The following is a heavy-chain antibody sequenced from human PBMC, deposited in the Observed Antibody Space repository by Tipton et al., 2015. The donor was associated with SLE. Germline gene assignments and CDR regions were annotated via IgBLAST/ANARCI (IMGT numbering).Heavy chain of an antibody. D-gene: IGHD3-10*01. CDR1: GGSISSSSYY. CDR3: ARDNYIGSGSSSRWFDP. V-gene: IGHV4-39*07. CDR2: IYYSGST. J-gene: IGHJ5*02. Sequence: LRLSCTVSGGSISSSSYYWGWIRQPPGKGLEWIWCIYYSGSTYYNPSLKSRVTISVDTSKNQFSLKLSSVTAADTAVYYCARDNYIGSGSSSRWFDPWGQGTLVTVSS.